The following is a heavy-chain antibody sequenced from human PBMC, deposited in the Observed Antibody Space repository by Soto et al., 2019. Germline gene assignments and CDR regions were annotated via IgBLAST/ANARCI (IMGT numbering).Heavy chain of an antibody. J-gene: IGHJ4*02. CDR2: IIPIFGAS. Sequence: QVQLVQSGAEVKKPGSSVKVSCKASGGIFSNYAISWVRRAPGQGLEWVGGIIPIFGASNYAQKFQGRVTITADESTSTAYMELNSMRSEDTAVYYCARDDLYGDSTHNSLGDHWGQGTLVTVSS. V-gene: IGHV1-69*01. CDR3: ARDDLYGDSTHNSLGDH. D-gene: IGHD4-17*01. CDR1: GGIFSNYA.